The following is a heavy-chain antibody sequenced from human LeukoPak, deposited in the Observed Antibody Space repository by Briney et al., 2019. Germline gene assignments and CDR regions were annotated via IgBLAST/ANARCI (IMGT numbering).Heavy chain of an antibody. Sequence: GGSLRLSCAASGFTFSDHYMSWIRQAPGKGLEWVSYISHTGSTIQYADSVRGRFTLSRDNARSSLYLQMNSLRAEDTAVYYCARGHWGLDSWGQGTLVSVS. CDR2: ISHTGSTI. D-gene: IGHD7-27*01. J-gene: IGHJ4*02. CDR3: ARGHWGLDS. V-gene: IGHV3-11*04. CDR1: GFTFSDHY.